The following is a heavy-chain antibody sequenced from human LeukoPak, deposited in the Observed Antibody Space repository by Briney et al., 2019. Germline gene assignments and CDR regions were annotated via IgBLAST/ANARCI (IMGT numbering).Heavy chain of an antibody. Sequence: SETLSLTCTVSGGSISTSGYYWGWIRQPPGEGLEWIGSIYYSGSTYFNPSLKSRVTISVDMSKNQFSLKLSSVTAAGSGVYYCARVWYYGSGSHNWFDPWGQGILVTVSS. CDR3: ARVWYYGSGSHNWFDP. V-gene: IGHV4-39*01. CDR1: GGSISTSGYY. J-gene: IGHJ5*02. D-gene: IGHD3-10*01. CDR2: IYYSGST.